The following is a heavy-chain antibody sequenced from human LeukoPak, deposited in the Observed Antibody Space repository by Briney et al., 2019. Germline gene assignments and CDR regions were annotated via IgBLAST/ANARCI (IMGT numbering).Heavy chain of an antibody. CDR1: GGTFSSYA. CDR3: ARGRGDSSGWYTAFDDY. V-gene: IGHV1-69*05. CDR2: MIPIFGTA. Sequence: SAKVSCKSSGGTFSSYAISWVRQAPGQGLEWMGGMIPIFGTANYAQKFQGRVTITTDESTSTAYMELSSLRSEDTAVYYCARGRGDSSGWYTAFDDYWGQGTLVTVSS. D-gene: IGHD6-19*01. J-gene: IGHJ4*02.